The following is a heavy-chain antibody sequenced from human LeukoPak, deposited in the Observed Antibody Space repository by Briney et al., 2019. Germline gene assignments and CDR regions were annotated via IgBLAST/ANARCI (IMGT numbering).Heavy chain of an antibody. D-gene: IGHD6-6*01. CDR1: RFTFSDAW. CDR3: AKEGWAALDF. CDR2: VRYDGINK. J-gene: IGHJ4*02. Sequence: GGSLTLSCAASRFTFSDAWMSWVRQAPGKGLEWVAYVRYDGINKFYADSVKGRFTISRDNSKNTLSLQMNSLRPEDTAVYYCAKEGWAALDFWGQGTLVTVSS. V-gene: IGHV3-30*02.